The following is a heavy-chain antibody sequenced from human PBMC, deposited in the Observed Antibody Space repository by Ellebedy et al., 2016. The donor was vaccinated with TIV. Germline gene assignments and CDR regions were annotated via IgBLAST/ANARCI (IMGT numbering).Heavy chain of an antibody. V-gene: IGHV3-74*01. J-gene: IGHJ4*02. CDR1: GFALSDYE. D-gene: IGHD6-13*01. CDR2: INRDGSIT. Sequence: GESLKISCAASGFALSDYEMNWVRQAPGKGLVWVSRINRDGSITNSADSVKGRFTISRDNAKNTLYLQMNSLRAEDTAVYYCARGGGIAVVGEFDYWGQGTLVTVSS. CDR3: ARGGGIAVVGEFDY.